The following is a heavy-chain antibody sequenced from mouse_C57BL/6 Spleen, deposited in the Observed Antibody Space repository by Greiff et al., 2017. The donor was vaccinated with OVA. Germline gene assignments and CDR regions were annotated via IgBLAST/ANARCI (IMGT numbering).Heavy chain of an antibody. CDR3: AKRAAYYGSRDWYFDV. CDR2: IWGGGST. D-gene: IGHD1-1*01. J-gene: IGHJ1*03. CDR1: GFSLTSYG. V-gene: IGHV2-9*01. Sequence: QVQLKESGPGLVAPSQSLSITCTVSGFSLTSYGVDWVRQPPGKGLEWLGVIWGGGSTNYYSALMSRLSIRKDNPKSQVFLKMNSLQTEDTAMYYCAKRAAYYGSRDWYFDVWGTGTTVTVSS.